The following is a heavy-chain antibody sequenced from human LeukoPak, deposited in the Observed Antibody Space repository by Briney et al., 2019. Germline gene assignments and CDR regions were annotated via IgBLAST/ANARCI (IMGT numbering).Heavy chain of an antibody. D-gene: IGHD3-22*01. CDR3: ARDLLLPNSSGYVDY. V-gene: IGHV4-39*07. CDR1: GGSISSSSYY. J-gene: IGHJ4*02. CDR2: MHYSGST. Sequence: SETLSLTCTVSGGSISSSSYYWGWIRQPPGKGLEWIGSMHYSGSTYYNPSLKSRVTTSVDTSKNQFFLKLRSVTAADTAVYYCARDLLLPNSSGYVDYWGQGILVTVSS.